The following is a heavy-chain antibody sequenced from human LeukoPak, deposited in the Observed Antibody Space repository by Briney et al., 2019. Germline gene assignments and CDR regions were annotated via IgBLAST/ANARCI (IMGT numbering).Heavy chain of an antibody. V-gene: IGHV1-2*02. J-gene: IGHJ4*02. CDR3: ARNKEGKSLDY. Sequence: ASVKVSCKASGYTFTDYYIHWVRQAPGQGLEWMAWMNPNSGGTSYAQKFQGRVTVTRDTPISTAYMELSRLKFDDTAVYYCARNKEGKSLDYWGQGTLVTVSS. CDR2: MNPNSGGT. CDR1: GYTFTDYY.